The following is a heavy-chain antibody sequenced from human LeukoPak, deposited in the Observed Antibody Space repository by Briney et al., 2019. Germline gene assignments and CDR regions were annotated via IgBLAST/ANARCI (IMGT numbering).Heavy chain of an antibody. J-gene: IGHJ4*02. CDR3: ARRQGCSNIACPPDY. D-gene: IGHD2-2*01. Sequence: GESLKISCKGSGFSFNMYWIGWARQMPGKGLEWMGIIYPGDSDTRYSPSFQGQVTISVDKSISTAYLQWSSLKASDTAMYYCARRQGCSNIACPPDYWGQGTLVTVSS. V-gene: IGHV5-51*01. CDR1: GFSFNMYW. CDR2: IYPGDSDT.